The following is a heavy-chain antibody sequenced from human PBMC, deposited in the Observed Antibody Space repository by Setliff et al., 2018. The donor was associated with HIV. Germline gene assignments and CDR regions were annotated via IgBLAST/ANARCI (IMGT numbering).Heavy chain of an antibody. V-gene: IGHV3-23*01. Sequence: GGSLRLSCAASGFTFSNYAMIWVRQAPGKGLEWVSTIGGSGGTTYYADSVKGRFTISRDNSKNTLYLQMNSLTVEDTALYYCAKDSSGWKLFDYWGQGALVTVSS. CDR2: IGGSGGTT. CDR3: AKDSSGWKLFDY. CDR1: GFTFSNYA. J-gene: IGHJ4*02. D-gene: IGHD6-19*01.